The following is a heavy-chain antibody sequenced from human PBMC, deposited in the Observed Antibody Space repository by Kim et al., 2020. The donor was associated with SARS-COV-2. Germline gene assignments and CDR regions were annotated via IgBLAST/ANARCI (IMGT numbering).Heavy chain of an antibody. V-gene: IGHV1-8*01. CDR2: MNPNSGNT. CDR3: ARETRRITIFGAVTAPNYYYYYMDG. CDR1: GYTFTSYD. D-gene: IGHD3-3*01. J-gene: IGHJ6*03. Sequence: ASVKVSCKASGYTFTSYDINWVRQATGQGLEWMGWMNPNSGNTGYAQKFQGRVTMTRNTSISTAYMELSSLRSEDTAVYYCARETRRITIFGAVTAPNYYYYYMDGWGKGTTVTVSS.